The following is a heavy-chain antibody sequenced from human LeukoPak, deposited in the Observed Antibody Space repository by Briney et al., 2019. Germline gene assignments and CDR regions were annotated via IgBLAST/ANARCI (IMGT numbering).Heavy chain of an antibody. CDR1: GLTFSSYA. CDR3: AKGYDYVWGSYPPTSAEYFQH. Sequence: GGSLRLSCAASGLTFSSYAMSWVRQAPGKGLEWVSAISVSGGSTYYADSVKGRFTISRDNSKNTLYLHMNSLRAEDTAVYYCAKGYDYVWGSYPPTSAEYFQHWGQGTLVTVSS. V-gene: IGHV3-23*01. CDR2: ISVSGGST. D-gene: IGHD3-16*02. J-gene: IGHJ1*01.